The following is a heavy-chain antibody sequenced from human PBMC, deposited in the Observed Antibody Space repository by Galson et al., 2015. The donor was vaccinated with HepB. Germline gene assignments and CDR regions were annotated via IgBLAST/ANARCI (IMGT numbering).Heavy chain of an antibody. CDR3: AKGIWEYYDNRVFDS. J-gene: IGHJ4*02. D-gene: IGHD3-22*01. CDR2: ISGSGSNT. V-gene: IGHV3-23*01. Sequence: SGFTFSTYAMNWVRQAPGKGLEWVSTISGSGSNTFYADSVKGRFTISRDSSKNTLYLQMSSLRAEDTAVYYCAKGIWEYYDNRVFDSWGQGTLVTVSS. CDR1: GFTFSTYA.